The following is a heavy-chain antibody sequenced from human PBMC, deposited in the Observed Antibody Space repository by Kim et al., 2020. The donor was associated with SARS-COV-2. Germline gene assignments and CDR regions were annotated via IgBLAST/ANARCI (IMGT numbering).Heavy chain of an antibody. CDR1: GGTFSSYA. CDR2: IIPIFGTA. J-gene: IGHJ4*02. V-gene: IGHV1-69*13. D-gene: IGHD1-26*01. CDR3: AREGVGATSEYYFDY. Sequence: SVKVSCKASGGTFSSYAISWVRQAPGQGLEWMGGIIPIFGTANYAQKFQGRVTITADESTSTAYMELSSLRSEDTAVYYCAREGVGATSEYYFDYWGQGTLVTVSS.